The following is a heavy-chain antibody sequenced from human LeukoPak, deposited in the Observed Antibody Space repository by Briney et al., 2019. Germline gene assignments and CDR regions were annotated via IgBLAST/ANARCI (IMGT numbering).Heavy chain of an antibody. CDR3: AAVDIVALGVDY. CDR1: GGSISSYY. D-gene: IGHD5-12*01. J-gene: IGHJ4*02. CDR2: IYYSGST. V-gene: IGHV4-59*01. Sequence: SETLSLTRTVSGGSISSYYWSWIRQPPGKGLEWIGYIYYSGSTNYNPSLKSRVTISVDTSKNQFSLKLSSVTAADTAVYYCAAVDIVALGVDYWGQGTLLTVSS.